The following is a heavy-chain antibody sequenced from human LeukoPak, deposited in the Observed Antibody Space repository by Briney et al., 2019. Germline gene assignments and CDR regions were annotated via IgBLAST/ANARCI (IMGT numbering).Heavy chain of an antibody. CDR3: AREDYYDSSGYEGAAFDI. D-gene: IGHD3-22*01. V-gene: IGHV3-11*04. CDR2: ISSSGSTI. Sequence: GGSLRLSCAASGFTFSDYYMSWIRQAPGKGLEWVSYISSSGSTIYYADSVKGRFTISRDNAKNSLYLQMNSLRAEGTAVYYCAREDYYDSSGYEGAAFDIWGQGTMVTVSS. J-gene: IGHJ3*02. CDR1: GFTFSDYY.